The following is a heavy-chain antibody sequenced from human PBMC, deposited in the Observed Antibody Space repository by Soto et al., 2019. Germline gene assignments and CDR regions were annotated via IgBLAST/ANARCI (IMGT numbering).Heavy chain of an antibody. J-gene: IGHJ6*02. CDR3: ARGRLDYGDYDVDGMDV. V-gene: IGHV3-7*01. Sequence: PGGSLRLSCGASGFAFSIYWMSWFRQAPGKGLDWVANIKQDGSEKYYVDSVKGRFTISRDNAKNSLYLQMNSLRAEDRAVYYCARGRLDYGDYDVDGMDVWGQGTTVTVSS. CDR1: GFAFSIYW. D-gene: IGHD4-17*01. CDR2: IKQDGSEK.